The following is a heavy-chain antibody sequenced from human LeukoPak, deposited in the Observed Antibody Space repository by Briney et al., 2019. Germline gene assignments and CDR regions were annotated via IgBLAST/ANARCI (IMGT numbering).Heavy chain of an antibody. CDR1: GFTFSRYG. CDR3: ARDLIPFGVNSGVGY. D-gene: IGHD3-10*01. CDR2: IWFDGNNK. Sequence: GGSLRLSCVASGFTFSRYGMHWVRQAPGKGLEWVANIWFDGNNKSYADSVQARFNVPRDISENTLYLQMNSLRVEDTAVYYCARDLIPFGVNSGVGYWGQGILVTVSS. J-gene: IGHJ4*02. V-gene: IGHV3-33*01.